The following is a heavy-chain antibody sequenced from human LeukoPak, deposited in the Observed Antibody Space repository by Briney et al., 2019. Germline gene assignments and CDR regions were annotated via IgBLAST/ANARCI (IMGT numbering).Heavy chain of an antibody. V-gene: IGHV5-51*01. J-gene: IGHJ3*02. Sequence: GESLQISCKGSGYSFTSYWIGWVRQLPGKGLEWMGIIYPGDSDTRYSPSFQGQVTISADKSISTAYLQWSSLKASDAAMYYCARLGIVVVPAAIPHAFDICGQGTMVTVSS. D-gene: IGHD2-2*02. CDR3: ARLGIVVVPAAIPHAFDI. CDR1: GYSFTSYW. CDR2: IYPGDSDT.